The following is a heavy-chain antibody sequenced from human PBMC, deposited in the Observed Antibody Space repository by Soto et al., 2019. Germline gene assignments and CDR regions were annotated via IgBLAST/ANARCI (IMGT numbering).Heavy chain of an antibody. CDR1: GGSISSGGYY. V-gene: IGHV4-31*03. Sequence: QVQLQESGPGLVKPSQTLSLTCTVSGGSISSGGYYWSWIRQHPGKGLEWIGYIYYSGRTYYNPSLKSRVTISVDTSKNQFYLKLSSVTAADTAVYYCPREDPYGSGTFDYWGQGALVTVSS. CDR3: PREDPYGSGTFDY. J-gene: IGHJ4*02. D-gene: IGHD6-13*01. CDR2: IYYSGRT.